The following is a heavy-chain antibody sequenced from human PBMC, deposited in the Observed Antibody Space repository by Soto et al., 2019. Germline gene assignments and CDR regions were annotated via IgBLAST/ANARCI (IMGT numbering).Heavy chain of an antibody. Sequence: WGSLRLSCAASGFTFIHYSICCFGQSPGKGLEWVSGVSGSGARTYYADSVKGRFTISRDNSKNTLSLQMNSLRAEDTAVYYCAKDPNTDYVGAFEFGGQGTMVTVSS. CDR2: VSGSGART. J-gene: IGHJ3*01. V-gene: IGHV3-23*01. D-gene: IGHD4-17*01. CDR3: AKDPNTDYVGAFEF. CDR1: GFTFIHYS.